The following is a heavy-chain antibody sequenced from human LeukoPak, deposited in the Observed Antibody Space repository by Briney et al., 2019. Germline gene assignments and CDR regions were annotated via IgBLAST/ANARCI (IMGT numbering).Heavy chain of an antibody. Sequence: PGGSLRLSCAASGFTFSSYEMNWVRQAPGKGLEWISQISSSGSSKYYADSVKGRFTISRDNAKNSLYLQMSSLGAEDTAVYYCARPSRDGYTVFKYWGQGSLVTVSS. D-gene: IGHD5-24*01. CDR2: ISSSGSSK. J-gene: IGHJ4*02. CDR3: ARPSRDGYTVFKY. CDR1: GFTFSSYE. V-gene: IGHV3-48*03.